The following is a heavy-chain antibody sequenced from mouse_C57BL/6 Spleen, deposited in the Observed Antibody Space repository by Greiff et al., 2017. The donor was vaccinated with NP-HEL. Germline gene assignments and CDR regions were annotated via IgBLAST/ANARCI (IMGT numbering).Heavy chain of an antibody. V-gene: IGHV2-5*01. CDR1: GFSLTSYG. D-gene: IGHD1-1*01. J-gene: IGHJ4*01. Sequence: VQGVESGPGLVQPSQSLSITCTVSGFSLTSYGVHWVRQSPGKGLEWLGVIWRGGSTDYNAAFMSRLSITKDNSKSQVFFKMNSLQADDTAIYYCAKNGLLTTVVAPYAMDYWGQGTSVTVSS. CDR2: IWRGGST. CDR3: AKNGLLTTVVAPYAMDY.